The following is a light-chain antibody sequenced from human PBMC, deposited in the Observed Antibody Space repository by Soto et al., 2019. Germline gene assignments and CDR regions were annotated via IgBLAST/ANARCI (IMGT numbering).Light chain of an antibody. J-gene: IGKJ1*01. CDR3: QQNDNLRWT. CDR1: QGINNY. Sequence: DIQMTQSPSSLSASVGDTVTITCRASQGINNYLAWCQQRPGKVPKLLIYDASELQTGVPSRFSGSGSGTDFTFTINSLQPEDIATYYCQQNDNLRWTFGQGTKVDIK. CDR2: DAS. V-gene: IGKV1-33*01.